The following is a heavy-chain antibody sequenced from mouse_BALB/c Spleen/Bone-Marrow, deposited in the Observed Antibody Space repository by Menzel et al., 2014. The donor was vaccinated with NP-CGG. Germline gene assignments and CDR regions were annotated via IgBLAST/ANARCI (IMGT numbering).Heavy chain of an antibody. CDR1: GFNIKDTY. CDR3: ARNYGYGKSFAY. D-gene: IGHD2-2*01. J-gene: IGHJ3*01. V-gene: IGHV14-3*02. Sequence: EVQLQQSGAELVKPGASVMLSCTASGFNIKDTYMHWVKQRPEQGLEWIGRIDPANGNTKYDPKFQGKATITADTSSNTAYLQLSSLTSEDTAVYYCARNYGYGKSFAYWGQGTLVTVSA. CDR2: IDPANGNT.